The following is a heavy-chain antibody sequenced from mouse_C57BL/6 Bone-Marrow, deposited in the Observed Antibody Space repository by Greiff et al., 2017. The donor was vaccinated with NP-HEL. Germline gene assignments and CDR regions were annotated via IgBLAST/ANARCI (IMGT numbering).Heavy chain of an antibody. Sequence: QVQLQQPGAELVMPGASVKLSCKASGYTFTSYWMHWVKQRPGQGLEWIGEIDPSDSYTNYNQKFKGKSTLTVDKSSSTAYMQHSSLTSEDSAVYYCARSHHYYGSSFAYWGQGTLVTVSA. J-gene: IGHJ3*01. CDR2: IDPSDSYT. CDR3: ARSHHYYGSSFAY. V-gene: IGHV1-69*01. D-gene: IGHD1-1*01. CDR1: GYTFTSYW.